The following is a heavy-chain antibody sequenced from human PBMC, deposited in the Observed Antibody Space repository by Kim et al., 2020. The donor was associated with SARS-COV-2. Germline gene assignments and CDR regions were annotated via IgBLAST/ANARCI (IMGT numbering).Heavy chain of an antibody. Sequence: GGSLRLSCAASGFTFSGSAMHWVRQASGKGLEWVGRIRNKANNYATAYAATLKGRFTISRDDSKNTAYLQMNSLKTEDTAVYYCEVVTANSVGSVRYWGQGTLVTVSS. CDR2: IRNKANNYAT. CDR1: GFTFSGSA. J-gene: IGHJ4*02. V-gene: IGHV3-73*01. CDR3: EVVTANSVGSVRY. D-gene: IGHD2-21*02.